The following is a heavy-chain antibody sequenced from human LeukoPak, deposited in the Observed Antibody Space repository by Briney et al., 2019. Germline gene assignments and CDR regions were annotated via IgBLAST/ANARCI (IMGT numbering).Heavy chain of an antibody. J-gene: IGHJ6*02. D-gene: IGHD2-8*01. V-gene: IGHV1-46*01. CDR1: GYNFIIYY. Sequence: ASLKVSCEPSGYNFIIYYMHCVRQAPGQGLEWMGIINLSVGSTSYAKKFQDRVTMTRDTSTSTVYMELSSLKSEDTAVYYCAREDVVLVDAVRYYYYGMDVWGQGTTVTVSS. CDR3: AREDVVLVDAVRYYYYGMDV. CDR2: INLSVGST.